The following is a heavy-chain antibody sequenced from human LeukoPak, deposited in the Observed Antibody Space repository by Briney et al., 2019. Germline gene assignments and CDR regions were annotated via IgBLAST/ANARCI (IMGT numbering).Heavy chain of an antibody. CDR3: ARDKREECIGTSCYGDAFDV. CDR2: IYSGGYT. D-gene: IGHD2-2*01. V-gene: IGHV3-66*02. Sequence: GGSLRLSCAASGFTVSSNYMNWVRQAPGKGLEWVSVIYSGGYTNYADSVKGRFTISRDNSKNTVYLQLNSLRTDDTAVYYCARDKREECIGTSCYGDAFDVWGQGTVVTVSS. CDR1: GFTVSSNY. J-gene: IGHJ3*01.